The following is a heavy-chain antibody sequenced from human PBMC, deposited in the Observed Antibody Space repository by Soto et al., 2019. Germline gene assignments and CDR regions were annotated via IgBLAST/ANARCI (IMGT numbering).Heavy chain of an antibody. V-gene: IGHV3-21*01. CDR3: ARGRFDFWSGYYSVDY. Sequence: GGSLRLSCAASGCTFSSYSMNWVRQAPGKGLEWVSSISSSSSYIYYADSVKGRFTISRDNAKNSLYLQMNSPRAEDTAVYYCARGRFDFWSGYYSVDYWGQGTLVTVSS. CDR2: ISSSSSYI. D-gene: IGHD3-3*01. CDR1: GCTFSSYS. J-gene: IGHJ4*02.